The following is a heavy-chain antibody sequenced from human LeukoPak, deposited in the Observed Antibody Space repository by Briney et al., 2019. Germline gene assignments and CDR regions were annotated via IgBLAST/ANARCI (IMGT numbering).Heavy chain of an antibody. CDR2: IYPGDSDT. Sequence: GESLKISCKGSGYSFTNYWIGWVRQMPGKGLEWMGIIYPGDSDTRYSPSSQGQVTISADKSINTAYLQWNSLKASDTAMYCARHRPLGGVVGLIDYWGQGALVTVSS. J-gene: IGHJ4*02. V-gene: IGHV5-51*01. CDR3: ARHRPLGGVVGLIDY. CDR1: GYSFTNYW. D-gene: IGHD2-21*01.